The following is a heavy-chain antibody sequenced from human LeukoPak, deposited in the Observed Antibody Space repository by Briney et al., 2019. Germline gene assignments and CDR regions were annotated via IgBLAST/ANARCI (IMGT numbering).Heavy chain of an antibody. CDR3: ARGCTGTSCYRGNDY. CDR2: ISAHNANT. CDR1: GYTFINYG. J-gene: IGHJ4*02. D-gene: IGHD2-2*02. Sequence: ASVKVSCKASGYTFINYGINWIRQAPGQGLEWIGWISAHNANTKYAQNFQGRVTMTTDTSSTTAYMELKSLTSDDTAVYYCARGCTGTSCYRGNDYWGQGTLVTVSS. V-gene: IGHV1-18*01.